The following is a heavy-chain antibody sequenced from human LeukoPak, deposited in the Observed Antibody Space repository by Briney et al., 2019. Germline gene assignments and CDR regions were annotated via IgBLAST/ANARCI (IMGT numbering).Heavy chain of an antibody. Sequence: GGSLRLSCAASGFTFSSYAMSWVRQAPGKGLEWVSAISGSGGSTYYADSVKGRFTISRDNSKNTLYLQMNSLRAEDTAVYYCANELYYYDSSGSPAYYFDYWGQGTLVTVSS. V-gene: IGHV3-23*01. J-gene: IGHJ4*02. CDR3: ANELYYYDSSGSPAYYFDY. D-gene: IGHD3-22*01. CDR1: GFTFSSYA. CDR2: ISGSGGST.